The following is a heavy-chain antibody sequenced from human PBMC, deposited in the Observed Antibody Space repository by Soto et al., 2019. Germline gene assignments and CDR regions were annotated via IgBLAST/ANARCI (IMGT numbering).Heavy chain of an antibody. D-gene: IGHD2-15*01. CDR1: GFAFSTYA. J-gene: IGHJ4*02. V-gene: IGHV3-23*01. Sequence: EVHLLESGGGLVQPGGSLRLSCAASGFAFSTYAMTWIRQFPGKGLEWVSSISGSDGSTYYADSVRGRFTISPDDSKSTLYLQMNSLRVEDTATYYCTKRGCTSSHCYSNCWGQGTLVTVSS. CDR2: ISGSDGST. CDR3: TKRGCTSSHCYSNC.